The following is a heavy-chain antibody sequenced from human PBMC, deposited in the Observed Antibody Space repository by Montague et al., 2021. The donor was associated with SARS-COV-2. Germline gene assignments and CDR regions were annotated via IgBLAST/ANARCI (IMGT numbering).Heavy chain of an antibody. CDR1: GFSLSTSGVG. Sequence: PALVKPTQTLTLTCTFSGFSLSTSGVGVGWIRQPPGKALEWLALIYRDDDKRYSPSLKSRLTITKDTSKNQVVLTMTNMDPVDTATYYCARRITIYAFDIWDQGTMVTVFS. D-gene: IGHD3-3*01. J-gene: IGHJ3*02. CDR2: IYRDDDK. V-gene: IGHV2-5*02. CDR3: ARRITIYAFDI.